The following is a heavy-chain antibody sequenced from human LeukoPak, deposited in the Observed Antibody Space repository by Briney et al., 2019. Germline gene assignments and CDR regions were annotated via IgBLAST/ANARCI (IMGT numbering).Heavy chain of an antibody. V-gene: IGHV3-23*01. D-gene: IGHD1-14*01. J-gene: IGHJ6*02. CDR1: GFTFTTCA. CDR3: AKVSGGGLYYDGMDV. CDR2: ISGSGGST. Sequence: GGSLRLSCAASGFTFTTCAMSWVRQAPGKGLEWVSGISGSGGSTYYADSVKGRFTLSRDSSKNTLYLQMNSLRAEDTAVYYCAKVSGGGLYYDGMDVWGQGTTVTVSS.